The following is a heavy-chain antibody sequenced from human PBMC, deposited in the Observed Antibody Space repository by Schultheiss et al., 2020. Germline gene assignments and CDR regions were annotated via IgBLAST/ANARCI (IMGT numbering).Heavy chain of an antibody. CDR1: GGSISSYY. D-gene: IGHD3-22*01. Sequence: ETLSLTCTVSGGSISSYYWSWIRQPAGKGLEWIGRIYTSGSTNYNPSLKSRVTMSVDTSKNQFSLKLSSVTAADTAVYYCARGPNYYDSSGYLYFDYWGQGTLVTVSS. V-gene: IGHV4-4*07. CDR2: IYTSGST. CDR3: ARGPNYYDSSGYLYFDY. J-gene: IGHJ4*02.